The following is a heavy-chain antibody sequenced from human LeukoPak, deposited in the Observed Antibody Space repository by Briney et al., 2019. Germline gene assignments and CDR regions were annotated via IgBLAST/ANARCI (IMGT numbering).Heavy chain of an antibody. Sequence: SETLSLTCAVYGGSFSGYYRSWIRQPPGKGLEWIGEINHSGSTNYNPSLKSRVTISVDTSKNQFSLKLSSVTAADTAVYYCARVRFSNWFDPWGQGTLVTVSS. CDR1: GGSFSGYY. V-gene: IGHV4-34*01. CDR3: ARVRFSNWFDP. CDR2: INHSGST. J-gene: IGHJ5*02. D-gene: IGHD3-3*01.